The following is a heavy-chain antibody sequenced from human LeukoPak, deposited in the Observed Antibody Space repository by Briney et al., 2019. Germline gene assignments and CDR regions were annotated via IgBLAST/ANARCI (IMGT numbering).Heavy chain of an antibody. CDR3: ARGRVLRPFDY. D-gene: IGHD4/OR15-4a*01. Sequence: SETPSLTCAVSGGSFSGYYWSWIRQPPGKGLEWIGEINHSGSTNYNPSLKSRVTISVDTSKNQFSLKLSSVTAADTAVYYCARGRVLRPFDYWGQGTLVTVSS. V-gene: IGHV4-34*01. J-gene: IGHJ4*02. CDR1: GGSFSGYY. CDR2: INHSGST.